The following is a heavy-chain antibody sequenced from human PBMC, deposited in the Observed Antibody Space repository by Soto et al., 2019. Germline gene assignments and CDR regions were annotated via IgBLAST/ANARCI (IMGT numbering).Heavy chain of an antibody. V-gene: IGHV1-69*01. D-gene: IGHD5-18*01. CDR2: IIPIFGTA. CDR3: ARDVGYSYGSRALFYY. J-gene: IGHJ4*02. Sequence: VKVSCKASGGTFSSYAISWVRQAPGQGLEWMGGIIPIFGTANYAQKFQGRVTITADESTSTAYMELSSLRSEDTAVYYCARDVGYSYGSRALFYYWGQGTLVTVSS. CDR1: GGTFSSYA.